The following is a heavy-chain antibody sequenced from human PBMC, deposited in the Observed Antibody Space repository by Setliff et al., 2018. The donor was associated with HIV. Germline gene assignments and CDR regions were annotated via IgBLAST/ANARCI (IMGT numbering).Heavy chain of an antibody. D-gene: IGHD3-3*01. CDR1: GRSLSIYF. CDR2: IDHGGSP. CDR3: GAGSNYDDSGYYSPYFDY. Sequence: SETLSLTCAVYGRSLSIYFWTWIRQSPGKGLEWIGEIDHGGSPNYNPSLKSRVTMSVDTSKNQFSLNLNSVTAADTAVYYCGAGSNYDDSGYYSPYFDYWGQGALVTVSS. J-gene: IGHJ4*02. V-gene: IGHV4-34*01.